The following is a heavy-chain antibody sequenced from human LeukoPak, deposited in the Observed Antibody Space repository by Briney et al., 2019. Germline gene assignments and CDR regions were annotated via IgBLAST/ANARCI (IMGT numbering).Heavy chain of an antibody. CDR3: ARQYYDSSGYHLYFDY. CDR2: IYPGDSDT. CDR1: GYNFTSYW. Sequence: GESLKISCKGSGYNFTSYWIGWVRQMPGKGLEWMGIIYPGDSDTRYSPSFQGQVTISADKSISTAYLQWSSLKASDTAMYYCARQYYDSSGYHLYFDYWGQGTLVTVSS. V-gene: IGHV5-51*01. J-gene: IGHJ4*02. D-gene: IGHD3-22*01.